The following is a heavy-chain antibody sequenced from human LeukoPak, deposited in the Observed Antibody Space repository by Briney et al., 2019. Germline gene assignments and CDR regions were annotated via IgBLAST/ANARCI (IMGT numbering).Heavy chain of an antibody. J-gene: IGHJ4*02. D-gene: IGHD4-23*01. CDR2: ISYDGSNK. CDR3: AKDWDYGGNRGGHYFDC. Sequence: GGSLRLSCAASGFTFSSYGMHWVRQAPGKGLEWVAVISYDGSNKYYADSVKGRFTISRDNSKNTLYLQMNSLRAEDTAVYYCAKDWDYGGNRGGHYFDCWGQGTLVTVSS. V-gene: IGHV3-30*18. CDR1: GFTFSSYG.